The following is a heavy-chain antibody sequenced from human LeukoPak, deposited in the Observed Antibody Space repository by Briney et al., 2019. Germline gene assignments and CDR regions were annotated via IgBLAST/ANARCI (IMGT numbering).Heavy chain of an antibody. Sequence: ASVKVSCKASGYTFTGYYMHWVRQAPGQGLEWMGWITAYNDNTYYAQKFQGRVTITADKSTSTAYMELSSLRSEDTAVYYCARDSSGWTGWFDPWGQGTLVTVSS. V-gene: IGHV1-18*04. CDR3: ARDSSGWTGWFDP. CDR1: GYTFTGYY. CDR2: ITAYNDNT. D-gene: IGHD6-19*01. J-gene: IGHJ5*02.